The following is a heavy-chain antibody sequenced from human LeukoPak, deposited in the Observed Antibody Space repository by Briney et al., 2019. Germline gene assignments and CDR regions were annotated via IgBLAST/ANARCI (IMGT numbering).Heavy chain of an antibody. CDR2: ISTYNGNT. V-gene: IGHV1-18*01. Sequence: GASVKVSCKASGYTFTSYGLSWVRQAPGQGLEWMGWISTYNGNTNYAQKLQGRVTMTTDTSTSTAYMELRSLRSDDTAMYYCAGEGAFYGDYYLDYWGQGTLVTVSS. J-gene: IGHJ4*02. CDR1: GYTFTSYG. CDR3: AGEGAFYGDYYLDY. D-gene: IGHD4-17*01.